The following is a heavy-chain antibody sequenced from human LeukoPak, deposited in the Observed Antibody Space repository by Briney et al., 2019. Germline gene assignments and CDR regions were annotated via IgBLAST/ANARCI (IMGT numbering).Heavy chain of an antibody. CDR3: ARASGYCSDGSCPLYYYGMDV. CDR2: ISSNGGST. V-gene: IGHV3-64*02. J-gene: IGHJ6*04. D-gene: IGHD2-15*01. Sequence: GALRLSCAASGFTFSSYAMHWVRQAPGKGLEYVSAISSNGGSTYYADSVKGRFTISRDNSKNTLYLQMGSLRAEDMAVYYCARASGYCSDGSCPLYYYGMDVWGKGTTVTVSS. CDR1: GFTFSSYA.